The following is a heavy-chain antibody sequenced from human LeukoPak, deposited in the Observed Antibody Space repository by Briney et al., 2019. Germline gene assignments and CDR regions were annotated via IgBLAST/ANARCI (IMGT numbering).Heavy chain of an antibody. D-gene: IGHD6-13*01. CDR1: GFTFSSYW. J-gene: IGHJ4*02. Sequence: GGSLRLSCAASGFTFSSYWMSWVRQAPGKGLGWVANIKQDGSGKYYVDSVKGRFTISRGNAKNSLYLQMNSLRAEDTAVYYCARGRGDSSSWYFDYWGQGTLVTVSS. CDR3: ARGRGDSSSWYFDY. V-gene: IGHV3-7*03. CDR2: IKQDGSGK.